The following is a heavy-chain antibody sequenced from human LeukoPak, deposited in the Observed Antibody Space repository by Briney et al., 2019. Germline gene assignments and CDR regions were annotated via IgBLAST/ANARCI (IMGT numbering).Heavy chain of an antibody. CDR2: IFYSGST. V-gene: IGHV4-59*01. CDR3: ARGEWDLLFDY. J-gene: IGHJ4*02. Sequence: TSETLSLTCTVSGGSISGYYWSWIRQPPGKGLEWIGYIFYSGSTNYNPSLKSRVTISVDTSKNQFPLKLSSVTAADTAVYYCARGEWDLLFDYWGQGTLVTVSS. CDR1: GGSISGYY. D-gene: IGHD1-26*01.